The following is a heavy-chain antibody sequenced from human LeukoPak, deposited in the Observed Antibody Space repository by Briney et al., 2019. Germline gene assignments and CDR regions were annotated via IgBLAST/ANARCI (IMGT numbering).Heavy chain of an antibody. D-gene: IGHD5-24*01. Sequence: GESLKISRQASGYSFNTYWISWVRQLPGKGLEWMGIIYPGDPDTRYSPAFQGQVTISVDKSISIAYLEWTRLKTSDTAIYFCARRTNNWYLFDYWGQGTLVTVSS. CDR2: IYPGDPDT. J-gene: IGHJ4*02. CDR3: ARRTNNWYLFDY. V-gene: IGHV5-51*01. CDR1: GYSFNTYW.